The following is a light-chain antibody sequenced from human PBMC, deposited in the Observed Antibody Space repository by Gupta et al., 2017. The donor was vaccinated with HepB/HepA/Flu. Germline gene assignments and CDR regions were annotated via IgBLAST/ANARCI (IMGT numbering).Light chain of an antibody. V-gene: IGLV1-44*01. J-gene: IGLJ3*02. CDR3: AAWDDSLNGRV. CDR2: SNN. Sequence: QSVLTQPPSAVGDPRQRVAISCSGSSSTIGSNTVNWYQHLPGTAPKLLIYSNNQRPSGVPDRFSGSKSGTSASLAISGLQSEDEADYYCAAWDDSLNGRVFGGGTKLTVL. CDR1: SSTIGSNT.